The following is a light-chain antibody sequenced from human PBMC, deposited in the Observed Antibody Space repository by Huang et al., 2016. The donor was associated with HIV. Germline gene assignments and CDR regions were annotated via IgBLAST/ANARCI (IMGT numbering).Light chain of an antibody. J-gene: IGKJ1*01. V-gene: IGKV1-39*01. CDR3: QQSSSTPWT. CDR2: AAS. CDR1: QSISGD. Sequence: DIQMTQSPSSVSAAVGDRVVISCRASQSISGDLNWYQQSPGKPPNLLIYAASSVQGGVTSRFSGSESGTDFTLTITNLQPEDSATYYCQQSSSTPWTFGPGTKVEVK.